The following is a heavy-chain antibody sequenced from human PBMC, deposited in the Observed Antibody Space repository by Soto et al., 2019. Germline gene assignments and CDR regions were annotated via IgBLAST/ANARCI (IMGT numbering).Heavy chain of an antibody. Sequence: SETLSLTCTVSGGSISSGGYYWSWIRQHPGKGLEWIGYIYYSGSTYYNPSLKSRVTISVDTSKNQFSLKLSSVTAADTAVYYCARGEWLRWVGHYFDYWGQGTLVTVSS. J-gene: IGHJ4*02. CDR2: IYYSGST. CDR1: GGSISSGGYY. D-gene: IGHD5-12*01. CDR3: ARGEWLRWVGHYFDY. V-gene: IGHV4-31*03.